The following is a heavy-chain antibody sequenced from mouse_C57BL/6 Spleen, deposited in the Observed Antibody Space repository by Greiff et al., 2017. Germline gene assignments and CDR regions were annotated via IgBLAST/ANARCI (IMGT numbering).Heavy chain of an antibody. Sequence: EVQLQQSGPELVKPGASVKISCKASGYTFTDYYMNWVKQSHGKSLEWIGDINPNNGGTSYNQKFKGKATVTVDKSSITAYMELRSLTSEDSAVYYCARRRYGNPYYYAMDYWGQGTSVTVSS. J-gene: IGHJ4*01. CDR2: INPNNGGT. CDR1: GYTFTDYY. CDR3: ARRRYGNPYYYAMDY. V-gene: IGHV1-26*01. D-gene: IGHD2-1*01.